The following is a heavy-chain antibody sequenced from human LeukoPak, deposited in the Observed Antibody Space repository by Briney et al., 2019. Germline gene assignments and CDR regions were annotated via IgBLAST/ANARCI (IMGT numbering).Heavy chain of an antibody. CDR3: ARGIYDSSGYYYGVFDY. J-gene: IGHJ4*02. D-gene: IGHD3-22*01. Sequence: ASVKLSCKASGYTFTGNFMHWVRQAPGQGLEWMGWINPKSGGTNYAQKFQGRVTMTRDTSISTAYMELSRLRSDDTAVYYCARGIYDSSGYYYGVFDYWGQGTLVNVSS. CDR2: INPKSGGT. V-gene: IGHV1-2*02. CDR1: GYTFTGNF.